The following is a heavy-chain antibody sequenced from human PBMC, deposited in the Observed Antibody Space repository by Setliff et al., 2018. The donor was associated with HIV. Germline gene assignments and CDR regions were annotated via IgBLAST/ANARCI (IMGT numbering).Heavy chain of an antibody. Sequence: KPSETLSLTCSVSGVSTSSSTYYWGWIRQPPGKGLEWIGYIFYTGSTYYNPSLKSRVTISVDTSKNHFSLRLSHVTAADTAVYYCARQGAATGHSFDYWGQGALVTVSS. V-gene: IGHV4-39*01. CDR1: GVSTSSSTYY. J-gene: IGHJ4*02. D-gene: IGHD6-25*01. CDR3: ARQGAATGHSFDY. CDR2: IFYTGST.